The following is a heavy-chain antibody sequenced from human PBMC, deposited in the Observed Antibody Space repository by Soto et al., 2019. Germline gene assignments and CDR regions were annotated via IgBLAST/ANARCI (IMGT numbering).Heavy chain of an antibody. CDR3: SRCRNYYHYGLDF. Sequence: QVQLQESGPGLVKPSETLFLRCNVSGDPVNSGSYYWSWIRQSPGKELEGIGYIYYTGRTTYNPSLESRFTISVDTPKNKFSLKLTSVTAADTAVYYCSRCRNYYHYGLDFWGQGSTVVVS. CDR2: IYYTGRT. CDR1: GDPVNSGSYY. V-gene: IGHV4-61*01. J-gene: IGHJ6*02.